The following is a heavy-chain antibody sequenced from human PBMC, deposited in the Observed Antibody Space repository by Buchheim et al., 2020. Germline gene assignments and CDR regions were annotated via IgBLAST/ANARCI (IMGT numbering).Heavy chain of an antibody. CDR2: ISGSGGST. CDR3: AKDLRGSGWPRYYGMDV. Sequence: EVQLLESGGGLVQPGGSLRLSCAASGFTFSSYTMSWVRQAPGKGLEWVSAISGSGGSTYYADSVKGRFTISRDNSKNTLYLQMNSLRAEDTAVYYCAKDLRGSGWPRYYGMDVWGQGTT. CDR1: GFTFSSYT. D-gene: IGHD6-19*01. V-gene: IGHV3-23*01. J-gene: IGHJ6*02.